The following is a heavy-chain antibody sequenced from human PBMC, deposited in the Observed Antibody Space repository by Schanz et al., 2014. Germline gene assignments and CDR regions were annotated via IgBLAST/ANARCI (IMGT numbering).Heavy chain of an antibody. D-gene: IGHD5-12*01. Sequence: QVHLQESGPGLVKPSETLSVTCTVSGGSINNYFWTWIRQPAGKGLEWIGRIYSNGISHYNPSLESRVAMSVDTSKNKFALNLTPVTPADTAIYYCVRVKGEHSGHDYIVYWGQGIQVTVS. CDR1: GGSINNYF. CDR3: VRVKGEHSGHDYIVY. CDR2: IYSNGIS. V-gene: IGHV4-4*07. J-gene: IGHJ4*02.